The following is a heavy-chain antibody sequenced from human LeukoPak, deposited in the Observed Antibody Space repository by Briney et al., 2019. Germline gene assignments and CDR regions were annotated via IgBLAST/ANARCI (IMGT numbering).Heavy chain of an antibody. CDR2: IYHSGST. V-gene: IGHV4-38-2*02. CDR3: AGRLGIAGTYYFDY. Sequence: SETLSLTCTVSGYSISSGYYWGWIRQPPGKGLAWIGSIYHSGSTYYNPSLKSRVTISVDTSKNQFSLKLSSVTAADTAVYYCAGRLGIAGTYYFDYWGQGTLVTVST. J-gene: IGHJ4*02. CDR1: GYSISSGYY. D-gene: IGHD6-13*01.